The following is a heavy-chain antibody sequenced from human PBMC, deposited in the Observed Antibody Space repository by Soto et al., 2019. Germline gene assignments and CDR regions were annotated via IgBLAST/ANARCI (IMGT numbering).Heavy chain of an antibody. CDR1: GDMFTYSF. D-gene: IGHD2-21*02. J-gene: IGHJ6*02. CDR2: TNPHGRTT. CDR3: ARVQMGPSRDFMDV. V-gene: IGHV1-46*01. Sequence: VASVKVSCKASGDMFTYSFFHWGRQAPGQGLGWMGITNPHGRTTNYEQRFKGRVNMTWDTSASTVYMEVTSLRPEDTAVYYCARVQMGPSRDFMDVWGQGTRVTVSS.